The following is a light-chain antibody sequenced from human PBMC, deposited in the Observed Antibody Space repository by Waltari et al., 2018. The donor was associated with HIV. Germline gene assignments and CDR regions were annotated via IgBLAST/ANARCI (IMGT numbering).Light chain of an antibody. CDR1: KLGDQY. Sequence: SYELTQPPSVSVSPGPPASITCAGDKLGDQYASWYQQKPGQSPVLVIYQDNKRPSGIPERFSGSNSGNTATLTISGTQAMDEAEYYCQAWDSSLYVFGSGTKVTVL. CDR2: QDN. CDR3: QAWDSSLYV. J-gene: IGLJ1*01. V-gene: IGLV3-1*01.